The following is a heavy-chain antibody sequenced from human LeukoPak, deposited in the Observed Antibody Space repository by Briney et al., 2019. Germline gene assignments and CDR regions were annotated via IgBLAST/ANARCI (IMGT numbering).Heavy chain of an antibody. V-gene: IGHV4-34*01. CDR1: GGSFSGYY. J-gene: IGHJ4*02. Sequence: SETLSLTCAVYGGSFSGYYWSWIRQPPGKGLEWIGEINHSGSTNYNPSLKSRVTISVDTSKNQFSLKLRSVTAADTAVYYCASEARVGYNSTDYWGQGTLVTVSS. CDR3: ASEARVGYNSTDY. CDR2: INHSGST. D-gene: IGHD5-24*01.